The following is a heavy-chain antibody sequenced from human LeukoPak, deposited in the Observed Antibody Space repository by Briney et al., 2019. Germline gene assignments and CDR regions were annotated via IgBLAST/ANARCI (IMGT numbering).Heavy chain of an antibody. CDR3: ARREGYNFDY. V-gene: IGHV4-38-2*02. J-gene: IGHJ4*02. D-gene: IGHD5-24*01. CDR2: FHHSGST. Sequence: AETLSLTCSVSGYSISSGFYWDWIRQPPGKGLEWIGSFHHSGSTPYNPSLNSRVSISVDTSKNQLSLKLSSATAADTAVYYCARREGYNFDYWGQGTLVTVSS. CDR1: GYSISSGFY.